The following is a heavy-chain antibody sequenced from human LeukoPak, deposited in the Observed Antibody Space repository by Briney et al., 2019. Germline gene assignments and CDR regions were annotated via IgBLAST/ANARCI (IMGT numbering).Heavy chain of an antibody. Sequence: ASVKVSCKASSYTFTNYAFTWVRQAPGQGLEWMGWISAYNGNTNYAQKLQGRVTMTRVTSITTAYMELRSLRSDDTAVYYCTKASLAFGTKYFDPWGQGTLVTVSS. V-gene: IGHV1-18*01. D-gene: IGHD3-10*01. CDR2: ISAYNGNT. CDR1: SYTFTNYA. CDR3: TKASLAFGTKYFDP. J-gene: IGHJ5*02.